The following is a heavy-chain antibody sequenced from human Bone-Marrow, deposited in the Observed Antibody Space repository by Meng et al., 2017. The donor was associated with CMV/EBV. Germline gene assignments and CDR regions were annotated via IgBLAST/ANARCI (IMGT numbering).Heavy chain of an antibody. CDR2: IRYDGSNK. J-gene: IGHJ6*02. CDR3: AKDCNDSGGCYYYGMDV. CDR1: GFTFSSYG. V-gene: IGHV3-30*02. D-gene: IGHD2/OR15-2a*01. Sequence: GESLKISCAASGFTFSSYGMHWVRQAPGKGLEWVAFIRYDGSNKYYADSVKGRFTISRDKSKSTLYLQMNSLRAEDTAVYYCAKDCNDSGGCYYYGMDVWGQGTTVTVSS.